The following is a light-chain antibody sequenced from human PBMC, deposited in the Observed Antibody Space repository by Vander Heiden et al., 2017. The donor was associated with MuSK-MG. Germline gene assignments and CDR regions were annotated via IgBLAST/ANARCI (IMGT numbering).Light chain of an antibody. J-gene: IGKJ4*01. CDR1: QSISSY. CDR2: AAS. Sequence: DIQMTQSPSSLSASVGDRVTITCRASQSISSYLNWYQQKPGKAPKLLIYAASSLQSGVPSRFSGSGSGTDFTRTISSLQPEDFATYDGQQSYTFGGGTKVEIK. V-gene: IGKV1-39*01. CDR3: QQSYT.